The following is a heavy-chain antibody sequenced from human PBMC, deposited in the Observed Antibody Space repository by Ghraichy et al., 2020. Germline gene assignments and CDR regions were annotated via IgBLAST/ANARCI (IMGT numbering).Heavy chain of an antibody. CDR2: ISYDGSNK. Sequence: GRSLRLSCAASGFTFSSYAMHWVRQAPGKGLEWVAVISYDGSNKYYADSVKGRFTISRDNSKNTLYLQMNSLRAEDTAVYYCARGGYSPQEETIDYWGQGTLVTVSS. D-gene: IGHD5-18*01. V-gene: IGHV3-30*04. CDR1: GFTFSSYA. CDR3: ARGGYSPQEETIDY. J-gene: IGHJ4*02.